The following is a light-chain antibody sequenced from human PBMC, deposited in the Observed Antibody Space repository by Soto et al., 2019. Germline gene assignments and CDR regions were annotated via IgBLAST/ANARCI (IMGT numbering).Light chain of an antibody. CDR1: SSDIGAYIY. CDR3: SSYTGTNYV. Sequence: QSALTQPPSASGSPGQSVTISCTGTSSDIGAYIYVSWYLQHPGKAPKLMIYEVSKRPSGVPDRFSGSKSGNTASLTVSGLQAEDEADYYCSSYTGTNYVFGTGTKLTVL. J-gene: IGLJ1*01. CDR2: EVS. V-gene: IGLV2-8*01.